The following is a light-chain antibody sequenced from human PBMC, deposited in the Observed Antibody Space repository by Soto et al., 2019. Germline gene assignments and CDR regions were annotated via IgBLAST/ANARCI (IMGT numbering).Light chain of an antibody. Sequence: QSVLTQPPSVSVAPGQKVTISCSGSTSNIGKNAVAWYQHFPGRAPKLLIHDDHERPSDIPDRFSASRSGTSATLAIAGLQTGDEADYYCGTWDLSLNAGVFGGGTKLTVL. V-gene: IGLV1-51*01. CDR2: DDH. J-gene: IGLJ2*01. CDR1: TSNIGKNA. CDR3: GTWDLSLNAGV.